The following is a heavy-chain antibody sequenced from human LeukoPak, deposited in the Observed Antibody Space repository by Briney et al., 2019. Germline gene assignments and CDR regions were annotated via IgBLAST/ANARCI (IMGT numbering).Heavy chain of an antibody. J-gene: IGHJ4*02. CDR3: ARAIPIKYSSHDYFDY. Sequence: SETLSLTCTVSGGSISSYYWSWIRQPAGKGLEWIGSIYYSGSTYYNPSLKSRVTISVDTSKNQFSLKLSSVTAADTAVYYCARAIPIKYSSHDYFDYWGQGTLVTVSS. CDR2: IYYSGST. D-gene: IGHD6-6*01. V-gene: IGHV4-4*07. CDR1: GGSISSYY.